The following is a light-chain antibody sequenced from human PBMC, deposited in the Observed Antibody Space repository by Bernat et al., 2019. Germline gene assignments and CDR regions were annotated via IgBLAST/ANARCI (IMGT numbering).Light chain of an antibody. CDR2: YVS. V-gene: IGLV2-14*03. Sequence: QSALTQPASVSGSPGQSITISCTGTSGDVGGYNYFSWYQQHPGKASKLMIHYVSDRPSGITDRFSGSKSGNTASLTISGLQAEDEADYSCSSDSVTPAPYVFGTGTKVSVL. CDR1: SGDVGGYNY. J-gene: IGLJ1*01. CDR3: SSDSVTPAPYV.